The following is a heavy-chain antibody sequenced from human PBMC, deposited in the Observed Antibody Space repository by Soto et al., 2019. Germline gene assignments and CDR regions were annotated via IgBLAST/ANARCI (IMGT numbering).Heavy chain of an antibody. J-gene: IGHJ3*02. CDR1: GFTFSSYA. Sequence: PGGSLRLSCAASGFTFSSYAMSWVRQAPGKGLEWVSAISGSGGSTYYADSVKGRFTISRDNSKNTLYLQMNSLRAEDTAVYYCAKLNNPPRAPRLIRDPFDIWGQGTMVPSPQ. V-gene: IGHV3-23*01. CDR3: AKLNNPPRAPRLIRDPFDI. D-gene: IGHD3-16*01. CDR2: ISGSGGST.